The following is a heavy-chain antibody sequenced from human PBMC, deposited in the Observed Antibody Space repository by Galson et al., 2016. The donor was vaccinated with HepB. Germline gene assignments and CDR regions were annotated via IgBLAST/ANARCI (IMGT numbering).Heavy chain of an antibody. D-gene: IGHD3-16*02. CDR2: IGTAGDT. J-gene: IGHJ4*02. V-gene: IGHV3-13*01. CDR3: ERGTPDYVWGNYRYTGVFDS. Sequence: SLRLSCAASGFTFSSYDMHWVRQATGKGLEWVSVIGTAGDTSHLDSVKGRFTISRENAKNSLYLQMNSLRAGDTAVYYCERGTPDYVWGNYRYTGVFDSWGQGIVVTVSS. CDR1: GFTFSSYD.